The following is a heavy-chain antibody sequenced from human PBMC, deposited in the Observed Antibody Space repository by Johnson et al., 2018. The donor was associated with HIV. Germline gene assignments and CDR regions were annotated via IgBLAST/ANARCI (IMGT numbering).Heavy chain of an antibody. CDR2: INWSGGST. Sequence: VQLVESGGGLVQPGRSLRLSCAASGFTFDDYGMSWVRQAPGKGLEWVSGINWSGGSTGYADSMKGRFTISRDNARNSLYLQMNSRRAEDTALYCCARGKGAAVGLDAFDIWGQGIRVTVSS. D-gene: IGHD6-13*01. CDR1: GFTFDDYG. J-gene: IGHJ3*02. V-gene: IGHV3-20*04. CDR3: ARGKGAAVGLDAFDI.